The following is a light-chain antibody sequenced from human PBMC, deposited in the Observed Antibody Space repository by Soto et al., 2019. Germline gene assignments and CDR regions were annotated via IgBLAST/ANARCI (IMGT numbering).Light chain of an antibody. CDR2: EGS. J-gene: IGLJ1*01. Sequence: QSALTKPASVSGSPGQSITISCTGSSTDVGSYNLVSWYQQHPGIAPKLMIYEGSKPPSGVSNRFSGSKAGTTASLTIAGLQAEDEADYYCCSYAGSSTLYVFGTGTKLTVL. V-gene: IGLV2-23*01. CDR1: STDVGSYNL. CDR3: CSYAGSSTLYV.